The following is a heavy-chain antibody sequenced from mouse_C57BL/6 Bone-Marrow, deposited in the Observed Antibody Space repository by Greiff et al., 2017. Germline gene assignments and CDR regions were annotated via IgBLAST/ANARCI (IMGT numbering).Heavy chain of an antibody. CDR1: GYTFTSYW. V-gene: IGHV1-69*01. D-gene: IGHD2-3*01. CDR3: ARDDGYYDYFDY. Sequence: QVQLQQPGAELVMPGASVKLSCKASGYTFTSYWMHWVKQRPGQGLEWIGEIDPSDSYTNYNQKFKGKSTLTVDKSSSTAYMQHSSLTSEDSAVYYCARDDGYYDYFDYWGQGTTLTVSS. J-gene: IGHJ2*01. CDR2: IDPSDSYT.